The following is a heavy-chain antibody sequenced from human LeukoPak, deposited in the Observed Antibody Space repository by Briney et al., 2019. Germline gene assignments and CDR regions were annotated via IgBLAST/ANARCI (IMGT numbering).Heavy chain of an antibody. CDR1: GFTVSSNY. Sequence: GGSLRLSCAASGFTVSSNYMSWVRQAPGKGLEWVSVIYSGGNTYYADSVKGRFTISRDDAKNSLYLQMNSLRDEDTAVYYCARDHGYAFDYWGQGTLVTVSS. J-gene: IGHJ4*02. V-gene: IGHV3-53*01. D-gene: IGHD5-12*01. CDR2: IYSGGNT. CDR3: ARDHGYAFDY.